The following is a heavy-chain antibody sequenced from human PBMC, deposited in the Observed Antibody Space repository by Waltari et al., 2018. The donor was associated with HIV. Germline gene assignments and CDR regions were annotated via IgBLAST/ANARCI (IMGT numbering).Heavy chain of an antibody. CDR2: ISAYNGNT. D-gene: IGHD1-20*01. V-gene: IGHV1-18*01. CDR3: ARDKGASDTYKAEYFQH. Sequence: VQSEGEMNLPGASLTVSCKPQGYPLTGYCISWLRLAPGQGFEWVGWISAYNGNTNYAQKFRGRVTLTTDTATSTAYMELRGLRHEDTAIYYCARDKGASDTYKAEYFQHWGRGTLVSVSA. J-gene: IGHJ1*01. CDR1: GYPLTGYC.